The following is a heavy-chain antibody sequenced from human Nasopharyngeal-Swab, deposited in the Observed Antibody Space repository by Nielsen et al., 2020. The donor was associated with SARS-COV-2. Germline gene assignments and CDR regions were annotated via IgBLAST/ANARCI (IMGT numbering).Heavy chain of an antibody. CDR3: ASTSAGVVVAATPFDY. Sequence: SVKVSCKASGGTFSSYAISWVRQAPGQGLEWMGGIIPILGIANYAQKFQGRVTITADKSTSTAYMELSSLRSEDTAVYYCASTSAGVVVAATPFDYWGQGTLVTVSS. CDR2: IIPILGIA. J-gene: IGHJ4*02. D-gene: IGHD2-15*01. V-gene: IGHV1-69*10. CDR1: GGTFSSYA.